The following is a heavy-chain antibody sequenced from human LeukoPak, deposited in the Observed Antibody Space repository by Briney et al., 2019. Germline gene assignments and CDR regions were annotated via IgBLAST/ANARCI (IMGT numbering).Heavy chain of an antibody. J-gene: IGHJ4*02. V-gene: IGHV3-48*03. CDR3: ARVGLALDY. Sequence: GGSLRLSCAAPGFTFSSYEMNWVRQAPGKGLEWVSYISSSGSTIYYADSVKGRFTISRDNAKNSLYLQMNSLRAEDTAVYYCARVGLALDYWGQGTLVTVSS. CDR1: GFTFSSYE. D-gene: IGHD3/OR15-3a*01. CDR2: ISSSGSTI.